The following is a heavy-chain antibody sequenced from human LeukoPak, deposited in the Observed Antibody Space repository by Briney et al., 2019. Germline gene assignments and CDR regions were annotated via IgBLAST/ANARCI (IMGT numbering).Heavy chain of an antibody. CDR1: GGSISSSNW. CDR3: ARVTTMVRGVIISWFDP. CDR2: IYHSGST. Sequence: SGTLSLTCAVSGGSISSSNWWSWVRQPPGKGLEWIGEIYHSGSTNYNPSLKSRVTISVDKSKNQFSLKLSSVTAADTAVYYCARVTTMVRGVIISWFDPWGQGTLVTVSS. V-gene: IGHV4-4*02. J-gene: IGHJ5*02. D-gene: IGHD3-10*01.